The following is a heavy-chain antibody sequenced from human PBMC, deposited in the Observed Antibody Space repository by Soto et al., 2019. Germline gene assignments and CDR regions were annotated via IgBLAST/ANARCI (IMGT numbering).Heavy chain of an antibody. Sequence: SETLSLTCTVSGGSISSSSYYWGWIRQPPGKGLEWIGSIYYSGSTYYNPSFKSRVTISVDTSKNQFSLKLSSVTAADTALYYCARRLPLVVVAATSGAFDIWGQGTMVTVSS. CDR1: GGSISSSSYY. CDR3: ARRLPLVVVAATSGAFDI. J-gene: IGHJ3*02. V-gene: IGHV4-39*01. CDR2: IYYSGST. D-gene: IGHD2-15*01.